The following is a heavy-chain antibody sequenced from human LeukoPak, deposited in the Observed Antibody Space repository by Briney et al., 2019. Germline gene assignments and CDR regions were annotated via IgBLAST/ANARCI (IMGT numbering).Heavy chain of an antibody. D-gene: IGHD3-10*01. J-gene: IGHJ4*02. CDR2: ISYDGSNK. V-gene: IGHV3-30-3*01. CDR3: ARDFSGARGY. Sequence: GGSLRLSCAASGFTFSSYAMHWVRQAPGKGLEWVAVISYDGSNKYYADSVKGRFTISRDNSKNTLYLQMNSLRAEDTAVYYCARDFSGARGYWGQGTLVTVSS. CDR1: GFTFSSYA.